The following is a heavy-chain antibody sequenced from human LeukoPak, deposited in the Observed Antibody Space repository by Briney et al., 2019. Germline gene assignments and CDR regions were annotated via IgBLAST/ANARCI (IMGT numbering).Heavy chain of an antibody. Sequence: GGSLRLSCAASGFTFDDYAMHWVRQAPGKGLEWVSGISWNSGSIGYADSVKGRFTVSRENAKNSLYFQMNSLRAGDTAVYYCARGRLGGSGSYLWYFDLWGRGTLVTVSS. CDR3: ARGRLGGSGSYLWYFDL. CDR1: GFTFDDYA. J-gene: IGHJ2*01. D-gene: IGHD3-10*01. CDR2: ISWNSGSI. V-gene: IGHV3-9*01.